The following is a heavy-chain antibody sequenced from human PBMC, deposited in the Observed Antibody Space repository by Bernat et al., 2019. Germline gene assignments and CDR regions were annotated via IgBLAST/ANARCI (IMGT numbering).Heavy chain of an antibody. Sequence: EVQLVESGGGLVQPGRSLRLSCTASGFTFGDYAMSWVRQAPGKGLEWVGFIRSKAYGETTEYAASVKGRFTNSRDDSKSIAYLQMNSLKTEDTAVYYCTRDPMTTVTGYYYYYYMDVWGKGTTVTVSS. V-gene: IGHV3-49*04. CDR3: TRDPMTTVTGYYYYYYMDV. J-gene: IGHJ6*03. CDR2: IRSKAYGETT. D-gene: IGHD4-17*01. CDR1: GFTFGDYA.